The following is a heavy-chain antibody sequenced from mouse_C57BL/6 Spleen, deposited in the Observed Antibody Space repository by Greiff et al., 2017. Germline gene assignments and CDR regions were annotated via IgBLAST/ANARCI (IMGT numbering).Heavy chain of an antibody. J-gene: IGHJ2*01. CDR3: ARDDGYYVGYFDY. D-gene: IGHD2-3*01. CDR2: ISDGGSYT. Sequence: EVQLVESGGGLVKPGGSLKLSCAASGFTFSSYAMSWVRQTPEKRLEWVATISDGGSYTYYPDNVKGRFTMSRDNAKNNLYLQMSHLKSEDTAMYYCARDDGYYVGYFDYWGQGTTLTVSS. V-gene: IGHV5-4*01. CDR1: GFTFSSYA.